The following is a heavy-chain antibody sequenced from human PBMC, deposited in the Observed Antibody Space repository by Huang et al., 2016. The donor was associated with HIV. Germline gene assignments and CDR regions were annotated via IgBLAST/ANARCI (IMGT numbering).Heavy chain of an antibody. CDR1: AVSLYSYY. V-gene: IGHV4-4*07. J-gene: IGHJ4*02. CDR2: IHPSGSS. Sequence: QVQLQESGTGLVRPSETLSLTCNVSAVSLYSYYWSWIRQPAGKGLEWIGRIHPSGSSNYNPALNSRVTMSVDTSKMKLSLTLKSVTAADTAVYYCVSAVSSGYLDNWGQGVLVTVSS. D-gene: IGHD3-22*01. CDR3: VSAVSSGYLDN.